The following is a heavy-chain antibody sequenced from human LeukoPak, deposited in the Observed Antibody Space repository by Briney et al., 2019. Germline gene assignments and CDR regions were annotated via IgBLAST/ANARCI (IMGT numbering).Heavy chain of an antibody. D-gene: IGHD6-13*01. Sequence: ASVKVSCKASGYTFTSYGISWVRQAPGQGLEWMGWISAYNGNTNYAQKLQGRVTMTTDTSTSTAYMELSSLRSEDTAVYYCARASFYSSTWYAPWFDPWGQGTLVTVSS. V-gene: IGHV1-18*01. CDR1: GYTFTSYG. J-gene: IGHJ5*02. CDR3: ARASFYSSTWYAPWFDP. CDR2: ISAYNGNT.